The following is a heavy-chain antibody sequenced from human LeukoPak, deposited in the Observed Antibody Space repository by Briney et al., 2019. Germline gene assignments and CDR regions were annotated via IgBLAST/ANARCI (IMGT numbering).Heavy chain of an antibody. J-gene: IGHJ4*02. CDR3: ATSPRIAVAGRPYYFDY. CDR2: FDPEDGET. Sequence: ASVKVSCKVSGYTLTELSMHWLRPAPGKGLEWMGGFDPEDGETIYAQKFQGRVTMTEDASTDTAYMELSSLRSEDTAVYYCATSPRIAVAGRPYYFDYWGQGTLVTVSS. CDR1: GYTLTELS. D-gene: IGHD6-19*01. V-gene: IGHV1-24*01.